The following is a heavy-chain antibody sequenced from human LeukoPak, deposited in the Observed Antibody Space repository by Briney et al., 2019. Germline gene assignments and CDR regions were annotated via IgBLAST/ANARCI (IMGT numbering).Heavy chain of an antibody. V-gene: IGHV3-30*18. J-gene: IGHJ4*02. Sequence: GRSLRLSCAASGFTFSSYGMHWVRQAPGKGLEWVAVISYDGSNKYYADSVKGRFTISRDNSKNTLYLQMNSLRAEDTAVYYCTKDHYYDSSGYPTKDYWGQGTLVTVSS. CDR1: GFTFSSYG. D-gene: IGHD3-22*01. CDR3: TKDHYYDSSGYPTKDY. CDR2: ISYDGSNK.